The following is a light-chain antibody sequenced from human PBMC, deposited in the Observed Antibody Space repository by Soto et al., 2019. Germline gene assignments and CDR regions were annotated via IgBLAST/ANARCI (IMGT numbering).Light chain of an antibody. CDR3: QQYGSSPIT. Sequence: EIVMTQSPVTLSVSPGERATLSCRASQSVSSDLAWYQQKPGQAPRLLIYGASSRATGIPDRFSGSGSGTDFTLTISRLEPEDFAVYHCQQYGSSPITFGQGTRLEIK. CDR2: GAS. CDR1: QSVSSD. V-gene: IGKV3-20*01. J-gene: IGKJ5*01.